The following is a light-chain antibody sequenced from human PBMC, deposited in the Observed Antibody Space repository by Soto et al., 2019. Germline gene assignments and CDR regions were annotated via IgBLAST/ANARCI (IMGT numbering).Light chain of an antibody. V-gene: IGKV3-15*01. Sequence: EIMMTQSPATLSLSLGERATLSCRASQSVSSSLAWYQQKPGEAPRLLIYGASTSGPGIPPWCSGSGSGTESTLASNSLHYDDFAFYYCQHYNNWWTFGQGTKVEIK. CDR3: QHYNNWWT. CDR2: GAS. J-gene: IGKJ1*01. CDR1: QSVSSS.